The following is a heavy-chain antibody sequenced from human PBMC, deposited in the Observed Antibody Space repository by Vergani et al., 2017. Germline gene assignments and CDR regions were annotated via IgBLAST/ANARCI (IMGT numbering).Heavy chain of an antibody. J-gene: IGHJ3*01. CDR3: ARDLGITMVRGVIGTDY. D-gene: IGHD3-10*01. Sequence: QVQLVQSGAEVKKPGASVKVSCKASGYTFTSYYMHWVRQAPGQGLEWMGIINPSGGSTSYAQKFQGRVTMTRDTSTSTVYMELSSLRSEDTAVYYCARDLGITMVRGVIGTDYWGQGTMVTVSS. V-gene: IGHV1-46*01. CDR1: GYTFTSYY. CDR2: INPSGGST.